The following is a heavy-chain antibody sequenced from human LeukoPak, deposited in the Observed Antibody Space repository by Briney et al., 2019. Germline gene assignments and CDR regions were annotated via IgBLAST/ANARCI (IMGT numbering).Heavy chain of an antibody. J-gene: IGHJ4*02. CDR3: ARDLGVDYDFWSGYPYFDY. V-gene: IGHV1-18*01. D-gene: IGHD3-3*01. Sequence: ASVKVSCKASGYTFTSYGISWVRQAPGQGLEWMGWISAYNGNTNYAQKLQGRVTMTTDTSTSTAYMELRSLRSDDTAVYYCARDLGVDYDFWSGYPYFDYWGQGTLVTVPS. CDR2: ISAYNGNT. CDR1: GYTFTSYG.